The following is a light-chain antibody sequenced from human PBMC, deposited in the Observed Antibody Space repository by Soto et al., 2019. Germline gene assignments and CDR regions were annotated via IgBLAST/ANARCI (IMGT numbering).Light chain of an antibody. J-gene: IGKJ3*01. Sequence: EIVMTQSPATLSVSPGERATLSCRASQSVRNNYLAWYQQRPGQAPRLLIHGASSRATGIPDRFSGSGSGTDFTLTISRLEPEDFAVYYCQQYYSFPFTFGPGTKVDIK. CDR1: QSVRNNY. CDR3: QQYYSFPFT. CDR2: GAS. V-gene: IGKV3-20*01.